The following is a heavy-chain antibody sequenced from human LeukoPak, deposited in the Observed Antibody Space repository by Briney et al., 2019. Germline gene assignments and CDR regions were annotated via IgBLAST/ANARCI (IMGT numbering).Heavy chain of an antibody. D-gene: IGHD3-3*01. CDR2: IYYSGST. CDR1: GGSISSGGYY. Sequence: SQTLSLTCTVSGGSISSGGYYWSWIRQHPGKGLEWIGYIYYSGSTYYNPSLKSRVTISVDTSKNQFSLKLSSVTAADTAVYYCARGTIFGVVMHSYGMDVWGQGTTVTVSS. V-gene: IGHV4-31*03. CDR3: ARGTIFGVVMHSYGMDV. J-gene: IGHJ6*02.